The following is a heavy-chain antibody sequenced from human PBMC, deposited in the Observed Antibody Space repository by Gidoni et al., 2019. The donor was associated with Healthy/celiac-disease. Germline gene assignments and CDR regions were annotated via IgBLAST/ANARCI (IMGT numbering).Heavy chain of an antibody. CDR1: GFTFSSYG. CDR2: IAYDGSNK. D-gene: IGHD3-22*01. Sequence: QVQLVESGGGVVQPGRSLRLSCAASGFTFSSYGMHGVRQAPGKGLEWVAVIAYDGSNKYYADSVKGRFTISRDNSKNTLYLQMNSLRAEATAVYYCAKDLLYYYDSSGPTFDYWGQGTLVTVSS. V-gene: IGHV3-30*18. J-gene: IGHJ4*02. CDR3: AKDLLYYYDSSGPTFDY.